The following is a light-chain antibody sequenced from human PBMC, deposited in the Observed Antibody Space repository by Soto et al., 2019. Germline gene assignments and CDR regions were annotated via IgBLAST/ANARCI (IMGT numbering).Light chain of an antibody. V-gene: IGLV2-14*01. CDR2: EVT. Sequence: QSVLTQPASVSGSPGQSITISCTGTSSDVGGYDYVSWYQQHPDKAPKLIIYEVTDRPSGVSSRFSGSKSGNTASLTISGLQAEDEAGYYCSSLTSGSTRVFGTGTKVTVL. CDR1: SSDVGGYDY. J-gene: IGLJ1*01. CDR3: SSLTSGSTRV.